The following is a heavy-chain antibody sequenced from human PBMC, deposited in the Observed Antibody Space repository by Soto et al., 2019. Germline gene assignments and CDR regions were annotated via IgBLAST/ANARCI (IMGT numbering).Heavy chain of an antibody. Sequence: QVQLQESGPGLVKPSETLSLTCTVSVGSISSGGHYWNWIRQYPGKGLEWIGYIHDSGSTYYNPSLKSRVIISLDSSKNLFSLELTSVTAADTAVYFCASESQNLYDNFWSGYYNFWGQGTRVTVSS. D-gene: IGHD3-3*01. CDR2: IHDSGST. CDR1: VGSISSGGHY. CDR3: ASESQNLYDNFWSGYYNF. J-gene: IGHJ4*02. V-gene: IGHV4-31*03.